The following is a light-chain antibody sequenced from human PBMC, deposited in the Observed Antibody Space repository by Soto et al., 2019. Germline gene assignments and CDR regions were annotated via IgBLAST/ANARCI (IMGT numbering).Light chain of an antibody. CDR1: QSVARNS. J-gene: IGKJ2*01. CDR3: QQSGSSLYT. CDR2: AAS. V-gene: IGKV3-20*01. Sequence: EIVLTQSPGTLSLSPGERATLSYRASQSVARNSLAWYQQKPGQAPRLLIYAASSRATGIPDRFSGSGSGTDFTLTVSRLEPEDFAVFYWQQSGSSLYTFGQGTKLEIK.